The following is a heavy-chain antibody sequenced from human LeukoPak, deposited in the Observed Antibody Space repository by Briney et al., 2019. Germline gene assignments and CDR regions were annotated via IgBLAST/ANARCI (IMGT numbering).Heavy chain of an antibody. CDR2: IYYGGST. CDR3: ADIVVVPAVTYYYYYYMDV. Sequence: SETLSLTCTVSGGSISSSSYYWGWIRQPPGKGLEWIGSIYYGGSTYYNPSLKSRVTISVDTSKNQFSLKLSSVTAADTAVYYCADIVVVPAVTYYYYYYMDVWGKGTTVTVSS. D-gene: IGHD2-2*01. CDR1: GGSISSSSYY. J-gene: IGHJ6*03. V-gene: IGHV4-39*01.